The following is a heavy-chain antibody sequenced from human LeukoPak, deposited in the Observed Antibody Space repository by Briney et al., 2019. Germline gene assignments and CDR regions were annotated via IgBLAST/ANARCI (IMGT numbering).Heavy chain of an antibody. Sequence: ASVKVSCKASGGTFSSYAISWVRQAPGQGLEWTGGIIPIFGTANYAQKFQGRVTITADESTSTAYMELSSLRSEDTAVYYCAKSLTGGSGSYSVRPFDYWGQGTLVTVSS. V-gene: IGHV1-69*13. J-gene: IGHJ4*02. CDR3: AKSLTGGSGSYSVRPFDY. CDR2: IIPIFGTA. CDR1: GGTFSSYA. D-gene: IGHD3-10*01.